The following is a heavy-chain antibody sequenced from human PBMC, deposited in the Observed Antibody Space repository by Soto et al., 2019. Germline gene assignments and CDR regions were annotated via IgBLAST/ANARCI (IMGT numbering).Heavy chain of an antibody. Sequence: QITLKESGPTLVKPTQTLTLTCTFSGFSLSTSGVGVGWIRKPPGKALEWVTLIYWEDDKRYRPSLKSRITITKDTSKSQVVLTMSYMHPVDPGTYYCERHIHSGYNESFYIWGQGTMVNVSS. CDR2: IYWEDDK. D-gene: IGHD3-9*01. CDR3: ERHIHSGYNESFYI. V-gene: IGHV2-5*02. CDR1: GFSLSTSGVG. J-gene: IGHJ3*02.